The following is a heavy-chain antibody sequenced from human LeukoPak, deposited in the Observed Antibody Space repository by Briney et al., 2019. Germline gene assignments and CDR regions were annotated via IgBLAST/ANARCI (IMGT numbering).Heavy chain of an antibody. CDR1: GFTFSSYA. V-gene: IGHV3-64*01. Sequence: PGGSLRLSCAASGFTFSSYAMHWVRQAPGKGLEYVSAISSNGGSTYYANSVKGRFTISRDNSKNTLYLQMGSLRAEDMAVYYCARQQLVREGDAFDIWGQGTMVTVSS. CDR3: ARQQLVREGDAFDI. J-gene: IGHJ3*02. D-gene: IGHD6-13*01. CDR2: ISSNGGST.